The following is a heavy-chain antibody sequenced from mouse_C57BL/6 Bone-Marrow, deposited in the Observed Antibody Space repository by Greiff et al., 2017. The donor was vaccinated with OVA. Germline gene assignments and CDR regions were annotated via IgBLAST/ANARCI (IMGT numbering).Heavy chain of an antibody. Sequence: VQLQQSGPELVKPGASVKMSCKASGYTFTDYNMHWVKQSHGKSLEWIGYINPNNGGTSYNQKFKGKATLTVNKSSSTAYMELRSLTSEDSAVYYCATSIYYYGSSYELDFDYWGQGTTLTVSS. J-gene: IGHJ2*01. CDR2: INPNNGGT. D-gene: IGHD1-1*01. CDR3: ATSIYYYGSSYELDFDY. CDR1: GYTFTDYN. V-gene: IGHV1-22*01.